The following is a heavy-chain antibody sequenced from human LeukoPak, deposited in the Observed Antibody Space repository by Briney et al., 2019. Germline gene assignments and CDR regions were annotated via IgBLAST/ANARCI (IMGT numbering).Heavy chain of an antibody. D-gene: IGHD2-2*01. V-gene: IGHV1-18*01. CDR3: ARDGAAAKVGMDV. CDR2: VSAYNGNT. J-gene: IGHJ6*02. Sequence: ASVKVSCKASGYTFTSYAMHWVRQAPGQRLEWMGWVSAYNGNTNYEQKFQGRVTMTTDTMATDTSTSTAYMELRSLRSDDTAVYYCARDGAAAKVGMDVWGQGTTVTVSS. CDR1: GYTFTSYA.